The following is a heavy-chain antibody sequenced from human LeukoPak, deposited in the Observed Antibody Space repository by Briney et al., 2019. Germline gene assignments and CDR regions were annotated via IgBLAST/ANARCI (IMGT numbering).Heavy chain of an antibody. Sequence: GGSLRLSCAASGFTFSSYAMHWVRQAPGKGLEWVAVISYDGSNKYYADSVKGRFTISRDNSKNTPYLQMNSLRAADTAVYYCASLAYCGGDCYSNFDYWGQGTLVTVSS. CDR2: ISYDGSNK. D-gene: IGHD2-21*02. J-gene: IGHJ4*02. CDR1: GFTFSSYA. V-gene: IGHV3-30-3*01. CDR3: ASLAYCGGDCYSNFDY.